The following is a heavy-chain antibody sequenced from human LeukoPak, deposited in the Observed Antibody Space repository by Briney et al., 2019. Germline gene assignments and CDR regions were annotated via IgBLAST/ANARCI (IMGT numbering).Heavy chain of an antibody. V-gene: IGHV1-69*04. CDR1: GGTFSSYA. Sequence: VKVSCKASGGTFSSYAISWVRQAPGQGLEWMGRIIPILGIANYAQKFQGRVTITADKSTSTAYMELSSLRSEDTAVYYCARDIGGFDYWGQGTLVTVSS. J-gene: IGHJ4*02. CDR2: IIPILGIA. D-gene: IGHD3-16*02. CDR3: ARDIGGFDY.